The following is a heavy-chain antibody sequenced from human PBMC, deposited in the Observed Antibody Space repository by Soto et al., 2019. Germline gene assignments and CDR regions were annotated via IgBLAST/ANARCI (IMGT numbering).Heavy chain of an antibody. D-gene: IGHD3-3*01. V-gene: IGHV3-30*18. CDR3: AKEYDFWSGYYPIDY. Sequence: PGGSLRLSCAASGFTFSSYGMHWVRQAPGKGLEWVAVISYDGSNKYYADSVKGRFTISRDNSKNTLYLQMNSLRAEDTAVYYCAKEYDFWSGYYPIDYWGQGTLVTVSS. J-gene: IGHJ4*02. CDR2: ISYDGSNK. CDR1: GFTFSSYG.